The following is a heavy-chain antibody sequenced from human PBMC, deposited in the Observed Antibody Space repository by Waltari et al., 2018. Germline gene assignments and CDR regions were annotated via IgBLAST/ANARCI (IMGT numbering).Heavy chain of an antibody. CDR1: GFTFSDCW. V-gene: IGHV3-7*03. CDR3: ARVAWWLGQDN. CDR2: MNQDGSAK. Sequence: EVQLVESGGGLVQPGGSLRLSCVASGFTFSDCWVNWVRQAPEKGVDCVATMNQDGSAKLYVESVRGRFTVSRDKAKKSLFLQMNSLRAGDTAVYYCARVAWWLGQDNWGQGTLVTVSS. J-gene: IGHJ4*02. D-gene: IGHD2-15*01.